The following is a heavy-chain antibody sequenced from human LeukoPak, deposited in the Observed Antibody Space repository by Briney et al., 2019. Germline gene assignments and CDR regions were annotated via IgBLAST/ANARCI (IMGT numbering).Heavy chain of an antibody. CDR2: ISYDGSNK. CDR3: ARDYYGLNWFDP. V-gene: IGHV3-30*04. CDR1: GFTFSSYA. J-gene: IGHJ5*02. D-gene: IGHD3-10*01. Sequence: GGSLRLSCAASGFTFSSYAMHWVHQAPGKGLEWVAVISYDGSNKYYADSVKGRFTISRDNSKNTLYLQMNSLRAEDTAVYYCARDYYGLNWFDPWGQGTLVTVSS.